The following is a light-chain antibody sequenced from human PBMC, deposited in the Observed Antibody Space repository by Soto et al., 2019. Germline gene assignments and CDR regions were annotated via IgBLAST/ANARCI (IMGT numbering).Light chain of an antibody. V-gene: IGKV3-20*01. CDR2: GAS. Sequence: EIVLTQSPGALSLSPGERATSSCRPSQSVSNNYLAWYRQKPGQAPRLLIYGASNRATGIPDRFSGSGSGTDFTLTISRLEPEDFAVYYCQQYGSSGTFGQGTKVDIK. CDR3: QQYGSSGT. J-gene: IGKJ1*01. CDR1: QSVSNNY.